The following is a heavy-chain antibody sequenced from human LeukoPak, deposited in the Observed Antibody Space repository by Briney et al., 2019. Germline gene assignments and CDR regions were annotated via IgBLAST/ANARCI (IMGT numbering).Heavy chain of an antibody. CDR2: IFHSGNT. Sequence: KPGESLRLSCAASGMKFSDAWMSWVRQPPGKGLEWIASIFHSGNTYYNPPLKSRVTISVDTSKNQLSLKLSSVTAADTALYFCARSRSPGYSAYEGFDPWGQGTLVTVSS. V-gene: IGHV4-38-2*01. CDR1: GMKFSDAW. D-gene: IGHD5-12*01. CDR3: ARSRSPGYSAYEGFDP. J-gene: IGHJ5*02.